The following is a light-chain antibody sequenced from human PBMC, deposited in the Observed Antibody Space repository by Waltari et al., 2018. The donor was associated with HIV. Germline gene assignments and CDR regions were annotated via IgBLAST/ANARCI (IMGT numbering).Light chain of an antibody. CDR1: SSNIGTNY. J-gene: IGLJ1*01. V-gene: IGLV1-47*01. Sequence: QSVLTQPPSASATPGQRVTISCSGSSSNIGTNYVFWYQQLPGTAPQLLIFRDNERPSGVPDRFSGYRSGTSASLVISGLRSEDEAEYYCAAWDDSLDGFYVFGSGTRVTVL. CDR2: RDN. CDR3: AAWDDSLDGFYV.